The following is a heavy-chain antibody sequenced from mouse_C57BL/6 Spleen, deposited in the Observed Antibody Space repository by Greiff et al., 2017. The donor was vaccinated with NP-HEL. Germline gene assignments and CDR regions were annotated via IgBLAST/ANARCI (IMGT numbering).Heavy chain of an antibody. CDR2: IHPSDSDT. CDR3: AIEGDPAWFAY. J-gene: IGHJ3*01. V-gene: IGHV1-74*01. CDR1: GYTFTSYW. Sequence: QVQLKQPGAELVKPGASVKVSCKASGYTFTSYWMHWVKQRPGQGLEWIGRIHPSDSDTNYNQKFKGKATLTVDKSSSTAYMQLSSLTSEDSAVYYCAIEGDPAWFAYWGQGTLVTVSA.